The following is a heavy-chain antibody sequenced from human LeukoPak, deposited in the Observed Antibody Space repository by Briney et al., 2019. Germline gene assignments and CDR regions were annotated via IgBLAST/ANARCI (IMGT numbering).Heavy chain of an antibody. V-gene: IGHV3-23*01. CDR2: IGTSGSPT. D-gene: IGHD3-16*01. J-gene: IGHJ4*02. CDR3: AKGYVSWGFFDC. Sequence: GGSLRLSCAASGFTFSSYAMSWVRQAPGKGLEWVSAIGTSGSPTYYSDSVKGRFSISRDNSKNTLHLQMNSLRAEDTAVYYCAKGYVSWGFFDCWGQGTLVTVSS. CDR1: GFTFSSYA.